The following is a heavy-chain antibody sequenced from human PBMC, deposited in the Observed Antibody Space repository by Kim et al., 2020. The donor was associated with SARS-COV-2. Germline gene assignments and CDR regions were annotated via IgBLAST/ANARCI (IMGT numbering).Heavy chain of an antibody. Sequence: SETLSLTCAVYGGSFSGYYWSWIRQPPGKGLEWIGEINHSGSTNYNPSLKSRVTISVDTSKNQFSLKLSSVTAADTAVYYCARGGGSSWYGDYWGQGTLV. J-gene: IGHJ4*02. D-gene: IGHD6-13*01. V-gene: IGHV4-34*01. CDR1: GGSFSGYY. CDR2: INHSGST. CDR3: ARGGGSSWYGDY.